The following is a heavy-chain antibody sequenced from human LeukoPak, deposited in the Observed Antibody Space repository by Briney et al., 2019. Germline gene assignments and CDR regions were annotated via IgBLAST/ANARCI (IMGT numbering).Heavy chain of an antibody. CDR1: GGSISSSSYY. CDR3: ASPAGSGWYYFDY. J-gene: IGHJ4*02. D-gene: IGHD6-19*01. CDR2: IYYSGST. Sequence: PSETLSLTCTVSGGSISSSSYYWGWIRQPPGKGLEWIGSIYYSGSTYYNPSLKSRVTISVDTSKNQFSLKLSSVTAADTAVYSCASPAGSGWYYFDYWGQGILVTVSS. V-gene: IGHV4-39*07.